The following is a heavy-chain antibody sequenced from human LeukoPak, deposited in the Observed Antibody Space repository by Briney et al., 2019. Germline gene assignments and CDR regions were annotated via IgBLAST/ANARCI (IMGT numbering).Heavy chain of an antibody. D-gene: IGHD3-22*01. J-gene: IGHJ4*02. CDR2: ISSSGSTI. CDR1: GFTFSSYE. V-gene: IGHV3-48*03. Sequence: GGSLRLSCAASGFTFSSYEMNWVRQAPGKGLEWVSYISSSGSTIYYADSVKGRFTISRDNAKNSLYLQMNSLRAEDTAVYYCVSGYYYNYFDYWGQGTLVTVSS. CDR3: VSGYYYNYFDY.